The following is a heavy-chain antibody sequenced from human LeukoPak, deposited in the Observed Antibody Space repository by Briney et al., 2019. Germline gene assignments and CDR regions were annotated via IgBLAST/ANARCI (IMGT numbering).Heavy chain of an antibody. D-gene: IGHD1-26*01. CDR3: AKNPTPRIVGAHYYFDY. V-gene: IGHV3-23*01. CDR1: GFTFRGFA. J-gene: IGHJ4*02. CDR2: ITGTGGT. Sequence: GGSLRLSCAASGFTFRGFAMSWVRQAPGKGLEWLSSITGTGGTYYADSVKGRFTISRDNSRNTLYLQMNSLRAEDTAIYYCAKNPTPRIVGAHYYFDYWGQGTLVTVSS.